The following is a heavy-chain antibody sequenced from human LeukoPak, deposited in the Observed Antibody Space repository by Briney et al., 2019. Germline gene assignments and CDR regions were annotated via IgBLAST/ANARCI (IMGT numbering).Heavy chain of an antibody. CDR1: GGTFISYA. CDR3: ARDFRVVGATTEFSDY. V-gene: IGHV1-69*04. D-gene: IGHD1-26*01. Sequence: ASVKVSCKASGGTFISYAISWVRQAPGQGLEWMGRIIPILGIANYAQKFQGRVTITADKSTSTAYMELSSLRSEDTAVYYCARDFRVVGATTEFSDYWGQGTLVTVSS. J-gene: IGHJ4*02. CDR2: IIPILGIA.